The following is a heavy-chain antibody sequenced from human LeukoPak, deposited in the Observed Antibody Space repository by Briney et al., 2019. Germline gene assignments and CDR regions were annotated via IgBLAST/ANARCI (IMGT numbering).Heavy chain of an antibody. D-gene: IGHD3-22*01. CDR1: GDSINSLDL. J-gene: IGHJ4*02. CDR2: MYLSGTT. CDR3: AGLVGRYSSGLYYYYFDY. Sequence: SETLSLTCTVSGDSINSLDLWSWVRQPPGKGLEWIGEMYLSGTTHSNPSVKSRVTISIDKSKNQFFLNLSSVTAADTAVYYCAGLVGRYSSGLYYYYFDYWGQGILVTVSS. V-gene: IGHV4-4*02.